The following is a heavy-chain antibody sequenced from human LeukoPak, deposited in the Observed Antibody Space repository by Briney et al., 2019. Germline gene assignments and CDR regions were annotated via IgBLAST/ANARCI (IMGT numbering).Heavy chain of an antibody. CDR3: TRTVLDCANGVGYDY. J-gene: IGHJ4*02. D-gene: IGHD2-8*01. Sequence: GASVKVSCKTSGYTFTTYGISWVRQAPGQGLEWMGWISPYNGNTNYVQKLQGRVTVTTDTSTSTAYMELRSLRSDDTAVYYCTRTVLDCANGVGYDYWGQGTLVTVSS. CDR1: GYTFTTYG. CDR2: ISPYNGNT. V-gene: IGHV1-18*01.